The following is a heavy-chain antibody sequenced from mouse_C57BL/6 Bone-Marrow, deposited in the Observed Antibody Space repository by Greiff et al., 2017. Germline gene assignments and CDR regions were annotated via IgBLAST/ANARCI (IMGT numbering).Heavy chain of an antibody. CDR2: ISSGGSYT. CDR1: GFTFSSYG. Sequence: DVKLVESGGDLVKPGGSLKLSCAASGFTFSSYGMSWVRQTPDKRLEWVATISSGGSYTYYPDSVKGRFTISRDNAKNTLYLQMSSLQSEDTAMYYCARPFDYWGQGTTLTVSS. CDR3: ARPFDY. J-gene: IGHJ2*01. V-gene: IGHV5-6*02.